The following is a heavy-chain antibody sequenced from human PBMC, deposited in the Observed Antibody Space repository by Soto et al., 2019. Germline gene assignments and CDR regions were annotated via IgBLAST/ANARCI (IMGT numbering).Heavy chain of an antibody. CDR1: GFTFSSYG. CDR2: ISYDGSNK. Sequence: QVQLVESGGGVVQPGRSLRLSCAASGFTFSSYGMHWVRQAPGKGLEWVAVISYDGSNKYYADSVKGRFTISRDNSKNTLYLQMNSLRAEDTAVYYCANNPHCSSTSCYATYYYYYMDVWGKGTTVTVSS. J-gene: IGHJ6*03. D-gene: IGHD2-2*01. CDR3: ANNPHCSSTSCYATYYYYYMDV. V-gene: IGHV3-30*18.